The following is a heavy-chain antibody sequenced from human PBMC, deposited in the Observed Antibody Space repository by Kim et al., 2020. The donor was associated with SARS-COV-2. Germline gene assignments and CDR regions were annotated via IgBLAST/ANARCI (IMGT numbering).Heavy chain of an antibody. CDR1: GGTFSSYA. Sequence: SVKVSCKASGGTFSSYAISWVRQAPGQGLEWMGGIIPIFGTANYAQKFQGRVTITADESTSTAYMELSSLRPEDTAVYYCAGIHTFTYCGGDCYSGPGFFQHWGQGTLVTVSS. V-gene: IGHV1-69*13. J-gene: IGHJ1*01. CDR2: IIPIFGTA. CDR3: AGIHTFTYCGGDCYSGPGFFQH. D-gene: IGHD2-21*02.